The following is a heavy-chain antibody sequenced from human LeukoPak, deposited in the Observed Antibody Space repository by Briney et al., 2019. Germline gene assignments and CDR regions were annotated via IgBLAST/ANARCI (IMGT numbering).Heavy chain of an antibody. CDR3: AGEYYGDSVG. CDR1: GFTFSSYG. Sequence: PGGSLRLSCVASGFTFSSYGMSWVRHAPGKGLEWVSSIGGSTYYADSVKGRFTIYRDNSKNTLYLQMNSLRAEDTALYYCAGEYYGDSVGWGQGTLVTVSS. CDR2: IGGST. J-gene: IGHJ4*02. V-gene: IGHV3-23*01. D-gene: IGHD4-17*01.